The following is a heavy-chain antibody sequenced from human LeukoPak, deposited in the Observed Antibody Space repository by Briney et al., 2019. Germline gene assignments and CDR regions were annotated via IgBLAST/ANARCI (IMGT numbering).Heavy chain of an antibody. CDR3: ARARTYYDILTGYSPSTAIFDY. CDR1: GYTFTSYY. CDR2: INPSGGST. J-gene: IGHJ4*02. D-gene: IGHD3-9*01. Sequence: ASVKVSCKASGYTFTSYYMHWVRQAPGQELEWMGIINPSGGSTSYAQKFQGRVTMTRDTSTSTVYMELSSLRSEDTAVYYCARARTYYDILTGYSPSTAIFDYWGQGTLVTVSS. V-gene: IGHV1-46*01.